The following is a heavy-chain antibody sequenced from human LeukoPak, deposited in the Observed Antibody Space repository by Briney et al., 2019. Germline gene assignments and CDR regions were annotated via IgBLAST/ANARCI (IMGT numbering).Heavy chain of an antibody. CDR3: AKDNSRNQGDP. V-gene: IGHV3-23*01. Sequence: GGSLRLSCAASGFTFSNFAMTWVRQAPGTGLEWISSITESGGRTYYADSVKGRFTISRDNSKSTLYLQMNSLRAEDTAVYYCAKDNSRNQGDPWGQGTLVTVSS. J-gene: IGHJ5*02. CDR1: GFTFSNFA. D-gene: IGHD6-13*01. CDR2: ITESGGRT.